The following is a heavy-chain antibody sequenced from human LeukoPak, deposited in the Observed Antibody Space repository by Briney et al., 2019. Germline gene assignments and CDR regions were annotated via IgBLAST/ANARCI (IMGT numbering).Heavy chain of an antibody. D-gene: IGHD5-24*01. CDR3: AREQDGYFQH. CDR1: GYTFTSYY. J-gene: IGHJ1*01. CDR2: INPNSGGT. Sequence: ASVKVSCKASGYTFTSYYMHWVRQAPGQGLEWMGIINPNSGGTNYAQKFQGRVTKTRDTSISTAYMELSRLRSDDTAVYYCAREQDGYFQHWGQGTLVTVSS. V-gene: IGHV1-2*02.